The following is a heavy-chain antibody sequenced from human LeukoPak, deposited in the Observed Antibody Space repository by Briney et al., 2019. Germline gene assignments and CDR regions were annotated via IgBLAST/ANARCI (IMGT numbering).Heavy chain of an antibody. Sequence: SETLSLTCTVSGGSISGSSYYWGWIRQPPGEGLEWIGSIYYSGNTYYNPSLRSRVTISVDTSKNQFSLKLSSVTAADTAVYYCARVLVGPSSSWYYFDYWGQGTLVTVSS. CDR2: IYYSGNT. J-gene: IGHJ4*02. CDR1: GGSISGSSYY. CDR3: ARVLVGPSSSWYYFDY. V-gene: IGHV4-39*07. D-gene: IGHD6-13*01.